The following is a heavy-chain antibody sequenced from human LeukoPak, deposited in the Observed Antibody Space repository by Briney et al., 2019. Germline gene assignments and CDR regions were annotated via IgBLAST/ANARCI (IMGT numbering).Heavy chain of an antibody. CDR2: ISSSSSYI. V-gene: IGHV3-21*04. CDR3: AKDIGPLWFGD. D-gene: IGHD3-10*01. J-gene: IGHJ4*02. Sequence: KPGGSLRLSCAASGFTFSNNNMNWVRQAPGKGLEWVSSISSSSSYIYYADSVKGRFTISRDNSKNTLYLQMNSLRAEDAAVYYCAKDIGPLWFGDWGQGTLVTVSS. CDR1: GFTFSNNN.